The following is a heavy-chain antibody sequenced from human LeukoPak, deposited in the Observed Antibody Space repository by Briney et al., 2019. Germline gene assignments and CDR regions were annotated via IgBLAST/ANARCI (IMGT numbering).Heavy chain of an antibody. Sequence: SETLSLTCTVSGGSISSGSYYWSWIRQPAGKGLEWIGRIYTSGSTNYNPSLKSRVTISVDTSKNQFSLKLSSVTAADTAVYYCARGFLSSGYLYYYYYMDVWGKGTTVTVSS. CDR2: IYTSGST. D-gene: IGHD3-22*01. V-gene: IGHV4-61*02. J-gene: IGHJ6*03. CDR1: GGSISSGSYY. CDR3: ARGFLSSGYLYYYYYMDV.